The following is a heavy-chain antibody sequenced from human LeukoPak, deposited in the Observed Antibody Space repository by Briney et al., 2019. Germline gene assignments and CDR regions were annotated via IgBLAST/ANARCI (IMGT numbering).Heavy chain of an antibody. CDR3: AKALFGDRRVGAFDI. D-gene: IGHD3-10*02. CDR2: ISGSGGRT. J-gene: IGHJ3*02. Sequence: GGSLRLSCAASGFTFSSYWMSWVRQAPEKGLEWVSTISGSGGRTYYADSVKGRFTISRDNSKKTLYLQMNSLRAEDTAIYYCAKALFGDRRVGAFDIWGLGTMLTVSS. CDR1: GFTFSSYW. V-gene: IGHV3-23*01.